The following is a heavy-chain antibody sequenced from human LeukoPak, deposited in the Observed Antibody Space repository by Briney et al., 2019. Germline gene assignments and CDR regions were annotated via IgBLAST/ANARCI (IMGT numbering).Heavy chain of an antibody. CDR3: AKDSSGSYSHFDY. CDR1: GFTFSSFA. V-gene: IGHV3-23*01. D-gene: IGHD3-22*01. Sequence: GGSLRLSCAASGFTFSSFAMSWVRQAPGKGLEWVSAVTGSGSSTYYADSVKGRFTISRDNSKNTLYLQINSLRPEDTAVYYCAKDSSGSYSHFDYWGQGTLVTVSS. J-gene: IGHJ4*02. CDR2: VTGSGSST.